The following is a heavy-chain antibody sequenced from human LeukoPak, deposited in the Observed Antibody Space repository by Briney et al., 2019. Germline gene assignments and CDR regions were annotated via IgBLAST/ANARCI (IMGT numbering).Heavy chain of an antibody. Sequence: SETLSLTCGVSGGSISSTNWWSWVRQPPGRGLEWIGEISLSGVTNYNPSLKSRVTMSLDSSKNHLSLTLTSVTAADTAVYYCSRESGAFSPFGYWGQGTLVTVSS. D-gene: IGHD1-26*01. CDR1: GGSISSTNW. CDR2: ISLSGVT. J-gene: IGHJ4*02. V-gene: IGHV4-4*02. CDR3: SRESGAFSPFGY.